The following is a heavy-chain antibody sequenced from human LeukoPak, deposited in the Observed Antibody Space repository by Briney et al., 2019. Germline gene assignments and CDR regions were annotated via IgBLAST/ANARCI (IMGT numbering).Heavy chain of an antibody. D-gene: IGHD1-26*01. Sequence: GASVKVSCKASGYTFTSYYMHWVRQAPGQGLEWMGIINPSGGSTSYAQKFQGRVTMTRDTSTSTVYMELSSLRSEDTAVYYCARELIPSSIVVAHRSTFDIWGQGTLVTVSS. J-gene: IGHJ3*02. CDR2: INPSGGST. CDR1: GYTFTSYY. V-gene: IGHV1-46*01. CDR3: ARELIPSSIVVAHRSTFDI.